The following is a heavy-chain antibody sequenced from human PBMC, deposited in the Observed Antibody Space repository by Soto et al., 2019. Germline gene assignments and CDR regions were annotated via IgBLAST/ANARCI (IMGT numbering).Heavy chain of an antibody. CDR2: TYHSGTT. D-gene: IGHD6-13*01. CDR3: AREVNSSPARGPGWFDP. V-gene: IGHV4-4*02. J-gene: IGHJ5*02. CDR1: GDSINNSHW. Sequence: QVQLQESGPGLVQPSGTLSLTCAVSGDSINNSHWWSWVRQTPGKGLEWIGETYHSGTTNYNPSLKTRVTISIDKSKNQFSLKMNSVTAADTAVYYCAREVNSSPARGPGWFDPWGQGTLVTVSS.